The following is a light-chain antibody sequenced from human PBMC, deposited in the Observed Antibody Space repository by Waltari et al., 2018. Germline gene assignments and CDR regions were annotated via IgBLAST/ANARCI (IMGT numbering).Light chain of an antibody. J-gene: IGKJ2*01. Sequence: DIVLTQSPDSLAVSLGERATINCKSRQSVVFSPNNKNYLAWYQQKPGQPPKLLITWASTRESGVPDRFSGSGSGTDFTLTISSLQAEDVAVYYCQQCYTFPYTFGQGTKLEIK. V-gene: IGKV4-1*01. CDR3: QQCYTFPYT. CDR1: QSVVFSPNNKNY. CDR2: WAS.